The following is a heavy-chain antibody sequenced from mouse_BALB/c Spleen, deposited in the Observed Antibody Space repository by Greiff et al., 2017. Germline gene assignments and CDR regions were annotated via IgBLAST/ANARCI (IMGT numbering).Heavy chain of an antibody. D-gene: IGHD1-1*01. J-gene: IGHJ4*01. CDR2: IWTGGGT. CDR3: VRDNGSDAMDY. Sequence: VQLQQSGPGLVAPSQSLSITCTVSGFSLTSYDISWIRQPPGKGLEWLGVIWTGGGTNYNSAFMSRLSISKDNSKSQVFLKMNSLQTDDTAIYYCVRDNGSDAMDYWGQGTSVTVSS. CDR1: GFSLTSYD. V-gene: IGHV2-9-2*01.